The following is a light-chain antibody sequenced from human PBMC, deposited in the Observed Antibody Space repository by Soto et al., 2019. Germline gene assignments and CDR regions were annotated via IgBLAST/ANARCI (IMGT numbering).Light chain of an antibody. CDR2: DAS. CDR3: QQRSNWPPIT. CDR1: QNLNNY. V-gene: IGKV3-11*01. J-gene: IGKJ5*01. Sequence: ILMTQSPATLSVSPGEGATLSCGASQNLNNYLAWYQQKPGQAPRLLIYDASNRATGIPARFSGSGSGTDFTLTISSLEHEDFAVYYCQQRSNWPPITFGQGTRLEIK.